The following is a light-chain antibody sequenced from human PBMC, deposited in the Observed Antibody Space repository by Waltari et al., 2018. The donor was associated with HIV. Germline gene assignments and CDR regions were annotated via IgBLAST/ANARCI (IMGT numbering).Light chain of an antibody. CDR1: NIGSKS. V-gene: IGLV3-21*04. J-gene: IGLJ3*02. CDR3: QVWDTTTDQWV. CDR2: DDN. Sequence: SYVLTQPPSVSVDPGETARITCGGTNIGSKSVQWYQQQPGQAPVLGSYDDNDRPSGIPERFSGSSSGNTATLTISRVEAGDEADYYCQVWDTTTDQWVFGGGTELAVL.